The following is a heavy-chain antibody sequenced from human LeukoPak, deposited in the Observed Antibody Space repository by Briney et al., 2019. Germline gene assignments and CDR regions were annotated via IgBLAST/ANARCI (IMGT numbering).Heavy chain of an antibody. Sequence: GSLRLSCAASGFTFSDHYMDWIRQPPGKGLEWIGEINHSESTNYNPSLKSRVTMSVDTPKNQFSLKLYSLTASDTAVYYCARGLRGTVTTGDADYWGQGTLVTVSS. D-gene: IGHD4-17*01. CDR3: ARGLRGTVTTGDADY. V-gene: IGHV4-34*01. CDR2: INHSEST. J-gene: IGHJ4*02. CDR1: GFTFSDHY.